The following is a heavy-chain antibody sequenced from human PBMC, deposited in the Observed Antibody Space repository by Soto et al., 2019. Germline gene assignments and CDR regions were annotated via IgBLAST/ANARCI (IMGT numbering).Heavy chain of an antibody. CDR3: ARALRRPGTLLEINWFDP. J-gene: IGHJ5*02. D-gene: IGHD1-1*01. CDR2: IIPIFGTA. Sequence: QVQLVQSGAEVKKPGSSVKVSCKASGGTFSSYAISWVRQAPGQGLEWMGGIIPIFGTANYAQKFQGRVTITADESTSTAYMELSSLRSGDTAVYYCARALRRPGTLLEINWFDPWGQGTLVTVSS. CDR1: GGTFSSYA. V-gene: IGHV1-69*01.